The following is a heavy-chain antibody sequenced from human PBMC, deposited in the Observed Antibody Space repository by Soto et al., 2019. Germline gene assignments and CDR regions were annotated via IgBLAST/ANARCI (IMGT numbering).Heavy chain of an antibody. CDR1: GGTFSSYA. J-gene: IGHJ4*02. Sequence: SVKVSCKASGGTFSSYAISWVRQAPGQGLEWMGGIIPIFGTANYAQKFQGRVTITADESTSTAYVELSSLRSEDTAVYYCARDWSYYDSSGYYSGGFDYWGQGTLVTVSS. CDR3: ARDWSYYDSSGYYSGGFDY. D-gene: IGHD3-22*01. CDR2: IIPIFGTA. V-gene: IGHV1-69*13.